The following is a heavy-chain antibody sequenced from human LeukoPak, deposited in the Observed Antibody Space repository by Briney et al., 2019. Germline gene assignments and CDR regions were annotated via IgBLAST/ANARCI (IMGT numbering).Heavy chain of an antibody. D-gene: IGHD6-19*01. Sequence: PGGSLRLSCAASGFTFSSYSMHWVRQAPGKGLEWVAVISYDGSNKYYADSVKGRFTISRDNSKNTLYLQMNSLRAEDTAVYYCAKEQAVAADYWGQGTLVTVSS. CDR2: ISYDGSNK. CDR3: AKEQAVAADY. V-gene: IGHV3-30*18. CDR1: GFTFSSYS. J-gene: IGHJ4*02.